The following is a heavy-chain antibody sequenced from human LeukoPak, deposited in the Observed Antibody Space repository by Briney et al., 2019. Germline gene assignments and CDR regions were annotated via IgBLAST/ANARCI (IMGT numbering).Heavy chain of an antibody. Sequence: GGSLRLSCAASGFTFSSYGMYWVRQAPGKGLEWVAVIWYDGSNKYYADSVKGRFTISRDNSKNTLYLQMNSLRAEDTAVYYCVRELEGGLGDYWGQGALVTVSS. CDR2: IWYDGSNK. V-gene: IGHV3-33*07. D-gene: IGHD2-15*01. CDR3: VRELEGGLGDY. J-gene: IGHJ4*02. CDR1: GFTFSSYG.